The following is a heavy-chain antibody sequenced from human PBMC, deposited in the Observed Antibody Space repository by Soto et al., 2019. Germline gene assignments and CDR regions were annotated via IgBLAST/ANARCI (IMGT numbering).Heavy chain of an antibody. D-gene: IGHD3-10*01. CDR3: AKDYYYGSGSLYYYYMDV. V-gene: IGHV3-23*01. CDR2: ISGSGGST. CDR1: GFTFSSYA. J-gene: IGHJ6*03. Sequence: GGSLSLSCAASGFTFSSYAMSWVRQAPGKGLEWVSAISGSGGSTYYADSVKGRFTISRDNSKNTLYLQMNSLRAEDTAVYYCAKDYYYGSGSLYYYYMDVWGKGTTVTVSS.